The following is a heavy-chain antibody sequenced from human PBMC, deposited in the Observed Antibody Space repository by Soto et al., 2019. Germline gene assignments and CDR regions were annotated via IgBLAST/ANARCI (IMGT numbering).Heavy chain of an antibody. J-gene: IGHJ4*02. D-gene: IGHD3-10*01. Sequence: GGSLRLSCLASGFRFGDYWMSWVRQAPGKGPEWVANIKEDGSEKSYVDSVKGRFTISRDNAKDSLYLQMNSLRAEDTAVYYCARALYGSGSSNYWGQGTLVTVS. CDR2: IKEDGSEK. CDR1: GFRFGDYW. CDR3: ARALYGSGSSNY. V-gene: IGHV3-7*05.